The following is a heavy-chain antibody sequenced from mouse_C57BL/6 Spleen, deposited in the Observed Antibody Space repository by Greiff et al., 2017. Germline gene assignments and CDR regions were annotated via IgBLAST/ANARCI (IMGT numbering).Heavy chain of an antibody. Sequence: QVQLQQPGAELVMPGASVKLSCKASGYTFTSYWMHWVKQRPGQGLEWIGEIDPSDSYTNYNQKFKGKSTLTVDKSSSTAYMQLSSLTSEDSAVYYCARGRLYGSSLAWFAYWGQGTLVTVSA. CDR3: ARGRLYGSSLAWFAY. J-gene: IGHJ3*01. V-gene: IGHV1-69*01. CDR2: IDPSDSYT. CDR1: GYTFTSYW. D-gene: IGHD1-1*01.